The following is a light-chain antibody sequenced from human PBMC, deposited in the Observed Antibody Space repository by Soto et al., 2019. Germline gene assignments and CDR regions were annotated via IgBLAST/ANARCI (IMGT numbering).Light chain of an antibody. J-gene: IGLJ3*02. CDR1: SSDDGSYKF. CDR3: CSYAGSSTNV. V-gene: IGLV2-23*02. CDR2: EVD. Sequence: QSALTQPASVSASPRQSITISCTGTSSDDGSYKFVSWYQQHPGKAPNLMIYEVDKRPSGVSDRFSGAKSGNTASLTISGLQAEDEADYYCCSYAGSSTNVFGGGTKLTVL.